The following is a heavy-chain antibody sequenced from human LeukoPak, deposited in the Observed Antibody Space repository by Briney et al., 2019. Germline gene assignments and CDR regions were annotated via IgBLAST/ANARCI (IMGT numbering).Heavy chain of an antibody. J-gene: IGHJ4*02. V-gene: IGHV3-23*01. CDR2: ISGSGDST. D-gene: IGHD6-19*01. Sequence: GGSLRLSCATSGFTFSDYAMTWVRQAPGKGLEWVSAISGSGDSTYYADSVEGRFTISRDNAKNSLYLEMNSLRPEDTAFYYCAKDGGHSSVLYYFESWGQGTLVTVSS. CDR1: GFTFSDYA. CDR3: AKDGGHSSVLYYFES.